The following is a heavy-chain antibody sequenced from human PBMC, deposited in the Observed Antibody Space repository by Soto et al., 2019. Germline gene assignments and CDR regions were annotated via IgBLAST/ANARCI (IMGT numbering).Heavy chain of an antibody. D-gene: IGHD6-6*01. CDR1: GGSISSSSYY. CDR3: ARQAQYSSSPNNWFDP. V-gene: IGHV4-39*01. CDR2: IYYSGST. J-gene: IGHJ5*02. Sequence: QLQLQESGPGLVKPSETLSLTCTVSGGSISSSSYYWGWIRQPPGKGLEWIGSIYYSGSTYYNPSLKSRVTISGDTSKNQFSLKLSSVTAADTDVYYCARQAQYSSSPNNWFDPWGQGTLVTVSS.